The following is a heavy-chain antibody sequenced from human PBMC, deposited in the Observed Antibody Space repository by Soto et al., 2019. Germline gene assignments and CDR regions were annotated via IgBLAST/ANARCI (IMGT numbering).Heavy chain of an antibody. J-gene: IGHJ6*02. CDR2: ISYDGSNK. Sequence: QVQLVESGGGVVQPGRSLRLSCAASGFTFSSYAMHWVRQAPGKGLEWVAVISYDGSNKYYEDSVKGRFTISRDNSKKTLYLQMNSLRAEDTAVYYCARDRLRYNWNDFPYYYPGMDVWGQGTTVNLSS. V-gene: IGHV3-30-3*01. CDR1: GFTFSSYA. CDR3: ARDRLRYNWNDFPYYYPGMDV. D-gene: IGHD1-1*01.